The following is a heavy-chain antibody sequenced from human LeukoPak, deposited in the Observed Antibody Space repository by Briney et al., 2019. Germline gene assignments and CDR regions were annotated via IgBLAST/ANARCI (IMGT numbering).Heavy chain of an antibody. J-gene: IGHJ4*02. CDR3: ATALYGSELDY. D-gene: IGHD3-10*01. Sequence: ASVKVSCKASGYTFTSYAMHWVRQPPGQGLEWMGWISAYNGNTNYAQKLQGRVTMTTDTSTSTAYMELSSLRSEDTAVYYCATALYGSELDYWGQGTLVTVSS. CDR2: ISAYNGNT. V-gene: IGHV1-18*01. CDR1: GYTFTSYA.